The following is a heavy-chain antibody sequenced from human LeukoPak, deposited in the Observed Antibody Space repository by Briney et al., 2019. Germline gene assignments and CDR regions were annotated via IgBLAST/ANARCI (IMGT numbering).Heavy chain of an antibody. Sequence: GGSLRLSCAASGFTFRSYAMSWVRQAPGKGREWVSGVMVSGDNTYYADSVNGRFTISRDNSKNTLQLQMNSLRAEDTAVYYCAKDLRDTLEEFDSWGRGTLVTVSS. CDR3: AKDLRDTLEEFDS. V-gene: IGHV3-23*01. CDR1: GFTFRSYA. CDR2: VMVSGDNT. J-gene: IGHJ4*02. D-gene: IGHD5-18*01.